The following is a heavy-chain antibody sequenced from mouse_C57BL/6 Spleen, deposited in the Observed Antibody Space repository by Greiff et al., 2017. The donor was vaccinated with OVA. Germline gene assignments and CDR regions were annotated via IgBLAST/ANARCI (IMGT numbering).Heavy chain of an antibody. D-gene: IGHD1-2*01. CDR3: TRSGLRPFFDY. Sequence: QVQLKESGAELVRPGASVTLSCKASGYTFTDYEMHWVKQTPVHGLEWIGAIDPETGGTAYNQKFKGKAILTADKSSSTAYMELRSLTSEDSAVYYCTRSGLRPFFDYWGQGTTLTVSS. J-gene: IGHJ2*01. V-gene: IGHV1-15*01. CDR1: GYTFTDYE. CDR2: IDPETGGT.